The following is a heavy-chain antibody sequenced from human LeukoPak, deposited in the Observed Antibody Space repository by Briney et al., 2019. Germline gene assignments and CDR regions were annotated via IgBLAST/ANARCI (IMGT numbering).Heavy chain of an antibody. D-gene: IGHD3-22*01. CDR1: GGTFSSYA. V-gene: IGHV1-69*05. CDR3: ARDALGNYYDSSGYYLDY. J-gene: IGHJ4*02. CDR2: IIPIFGTA. Sequence: ASVKVSCMASGGTFSSYAISWVRQAPGQGLEWMGRIIPIFGTANYAQKFQGRVTITTDESTSTAYMELSSLRSEDTAVYYCARDALGNYYDSSGYYLDYWGQGTLVTVSP.